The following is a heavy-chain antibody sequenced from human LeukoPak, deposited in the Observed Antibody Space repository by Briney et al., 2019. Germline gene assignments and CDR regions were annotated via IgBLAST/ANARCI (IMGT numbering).Heavy chain of an antibody. D-gene: IGHD5-12*01. CDR3: ASSGYDFRGVWLDY. CDR1: GGSFSDYY. CDR2: INHGGST. Sequence: PSETLSLTCAVNGGSFSDYYWSWIRQPPGKGLEWIADINHGGSTNYNPSLKSRVTISVDTSKNQFSLKLSSVTAADTAVYYCASSGYDFRGVWLDYWGQGTLVTVSS. V-gene: IGHV4-34*01. J-gene: IGHJ4*02.